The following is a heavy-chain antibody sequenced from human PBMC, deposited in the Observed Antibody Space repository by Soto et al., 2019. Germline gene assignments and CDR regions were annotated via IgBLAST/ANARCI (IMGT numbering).Heavy chain of an antibody. Sequence: PGGSLRLSCAASGFTFSMYWMHWVRQVPGKGPEWVSRINDDGISTNYAGSVKGRFTISRDNAKNTLYLQMNALRVEDTAVYYCTRGPRSTSTGTGAFWGQGTLVTVSS. J-gene: IGHJ4*02. CDR1: GFTFSMYW. CDR2: INDDGIST. V-gene: IGHV3-74*01. D-gene: IGHD1-1*01. CDR3: TRGPRSTSTGTGAF.